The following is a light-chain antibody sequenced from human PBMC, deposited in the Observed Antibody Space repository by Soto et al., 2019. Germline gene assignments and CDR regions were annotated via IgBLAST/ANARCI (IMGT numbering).Light chain of an antibody. CDR1: SSNIGSNT. CDR2: SND. Sequence: QSVLTQAPSASGTPGQRVTLSCSGSSSNIGSNTVTWYQQVPGTAPKLLIYSNDQRPSGVPGRFSGSKSGTSASLAIAGLQSEDEADYYCAAWDDSLNGWVFGGGTKLTVL. CDR3: AAWDDSLNGWV. J-gene: IGLJ3*02. V-gene: IGLV1-44*01.